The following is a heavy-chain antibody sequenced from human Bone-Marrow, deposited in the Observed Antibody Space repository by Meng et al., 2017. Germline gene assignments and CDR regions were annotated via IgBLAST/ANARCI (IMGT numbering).Heavy chain of an antibody. J-gene: IGHJ4*02. CDR2: QWYEGSNK. CDR1: GFTFSSNG. CDR3: ARDRRDGYKIGGLDY. Sequence: VSLGGLGGGWSMPGGSLRPSVAAAGFTFSSNGMHWVRQARGKGLEWVAVQWYEGSNKYYADSVKGRFTISRDNSKNTLYLQMNSLRAEDTAVYYCARDRRDGYKIGGLDYWSQGTLVTVSS. V-gene: IGHV3-33*08. D-gene: IGHD5-24*01.